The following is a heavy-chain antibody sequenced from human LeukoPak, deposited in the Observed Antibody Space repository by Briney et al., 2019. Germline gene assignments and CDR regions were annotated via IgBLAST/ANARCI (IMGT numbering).Heavy chain of an antibody. CDR2: INPNSGGT. Sequence: ASVKVSCKASGYTFTGYYMHWVRQAPGQGLEWMGRINPNSGGTNYAQKFQGRVTMTRDTSISTAYMELSSLRSEDTAVYYCARDGDDSSGYSAEYSQHWGQGTLVTVSS. CDR1: GYTFTGYY. V-gene: IGHV1-2*06. J-gene: IGHJ1*01. D-gene: IGHD3-22*01. CDR3: ARDGDDSSGYSAEYSQH.